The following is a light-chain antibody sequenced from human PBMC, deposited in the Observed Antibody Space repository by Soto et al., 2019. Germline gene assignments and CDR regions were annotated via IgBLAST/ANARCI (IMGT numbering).Light chain of an antibody. Sequence: EIGMTQSPGILSWSPVERASLSCRASQSVSNDLLAWYQQKPGQAPRLLIYDASSRPTGIPARFSGSGSGTDFTLTISRLEPEDFAVYYCQEHGSSPRTFGQGIKVDIK. V-gene: IGKV3-20*01. CDR1: QSVSNDL. J-gene: IGKJ1*01. CDR3: QEHGSSPRT. CDR2: DAS.